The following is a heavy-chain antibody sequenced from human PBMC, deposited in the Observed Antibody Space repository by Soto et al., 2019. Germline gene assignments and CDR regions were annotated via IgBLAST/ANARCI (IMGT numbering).Heavy chain of an antibody. CDR2: IYYSGST. D-gene: IGHD3-9*01. CDR1: GGSISSSSYY. Sequence: SETLSLTCTVSGGSISSSSYYWGWIRQPPGKGLEWIGSIYYSGSTYYNPSLKSRVTISVDTSKNQFSLKLSSVTAADTAVYYCARDVLRYFDWFPDPHAFDIWGQGTMVTVSS. CDR3: ARDVLRYFDWFPDPHAFDI. V-gene: IGHV4-39*02. J-gene: IGHJ3*02.